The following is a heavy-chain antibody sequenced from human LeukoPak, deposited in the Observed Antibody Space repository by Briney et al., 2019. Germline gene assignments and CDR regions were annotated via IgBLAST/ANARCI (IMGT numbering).Heavy chain of an antibody. V-gene: IGHV3-21*01. J-gene: IGHJ4*02. CDR3: ARSRATTVILDIYFDY. D-gene: IGHD4-17*01. Sequence: PGGSLRLSCAASGFTFSSYSMNWVRQAPGKGLEWVSSISSSSSYIYYADSVKGRFTISRDNAKNSLYLQMNSLRAEDTAVYYWARSRATTVILDIYFDYWGQGPLVTVSS. CDR2: ISSSSSYI. CDR1: GFTFSSYS.